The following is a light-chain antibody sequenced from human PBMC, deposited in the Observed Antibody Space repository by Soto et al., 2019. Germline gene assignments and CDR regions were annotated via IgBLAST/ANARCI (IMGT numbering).Light chain of an antibody. Sequence: QSVLTQPASVSGSPGQSITISCTGTSSDVGGFNSVSWYQLRPGTAPKLILYDVVDRPSGVSSRFSGSKSGDTASLTISGLQAEDDADYYCSSYTSSAPFYVFATGTKVTVL. V-gene: IGLV2-14*03. J-gene: IGLJ1*01. CDR3: SSYTSSAPFYV. CDR2: DVV. CDR1: SSDVGGFNS.